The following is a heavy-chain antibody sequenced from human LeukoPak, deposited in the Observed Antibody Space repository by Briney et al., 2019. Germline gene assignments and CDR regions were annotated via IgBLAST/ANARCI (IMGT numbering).Heavy chain of an antibody. Sequence: ASVKGSCTASGYTFTSYGISWVRQAPGQGLEWIGWISAYNGNTNYAQKLQGRVTMTTDTSTSTAYMELRSLRSDDTAVYYCAGSLGYCTSNVCYLKYWGQGTLVTVSS. CDR2: ISAYNGNT. D-gene: IGHD2-8*01. J-gene: IGHJ4*02. V-gene: IGHV1-18*01. CDR3: AGSLGYCTSNVCYLKY. CDR1: GYTFTSYG.